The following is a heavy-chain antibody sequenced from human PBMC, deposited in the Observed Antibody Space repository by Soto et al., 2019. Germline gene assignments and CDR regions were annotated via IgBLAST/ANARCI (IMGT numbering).Heavy chain of an antibody. CDR3: TRDRAAVVTANYYSGMYA. Sequence: KGLEWVGFIRSKAYGGTTEYAASVKGRFTISRDDSKSIAYLQMNSLKTEDTAVYYCTRDRAAVVTANYYSGMYAWCQGTTLTIS. D-gene: IGHD5-18*01. V-gene: IGHV3-49*02. J-gene: IGHJ6*02. CDR2: IRSKAYGGTT.